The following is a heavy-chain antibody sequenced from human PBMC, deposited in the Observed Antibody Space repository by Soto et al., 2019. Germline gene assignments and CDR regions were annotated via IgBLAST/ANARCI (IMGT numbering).Heavy chain of an antibody. Sequence: SETLSLTCTVSGGSIGNFYWSWIRQPQGKGLEWIGYVYYTGSTSYNPSLKRRVTFSADSSRGQFSLRLNSVTAADTAVYYCARTVLGPDLLADSFVDYYYYMDVWGQGTTVTVSS. CDR1: GGSIGNFY. V-gene: IGHV4-59*08. D-gene: IGHD3-9*01. J-gene: IGHJ6*03. CDR3: ARTVLGPDLLADSFVDYYYYMDV. CDR2: VYYTGST.